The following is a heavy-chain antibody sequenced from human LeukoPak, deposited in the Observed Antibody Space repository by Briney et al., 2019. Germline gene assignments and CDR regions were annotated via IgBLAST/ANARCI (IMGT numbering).Heavy chain of an antibody. CDR2: IYHSGST. CDR1: GDSISSGRHY. Sequence: SETLSLTCTVSGDSISSGRHYWSWIRQPPGKGLEWIGYIYHSGSTYYDPSLKSRVTISVDRSNNQFSLRLSSVAAADTAVYYCARHVNGARLRVYYYYMDVWGKGTTVTVSS. J-gene: IGHJ6*03. V-gene: IGHV4-30-2*01. CDR3: ARHVNGARLRVYYYYMDV. D-gene: IGHD2-8*01.